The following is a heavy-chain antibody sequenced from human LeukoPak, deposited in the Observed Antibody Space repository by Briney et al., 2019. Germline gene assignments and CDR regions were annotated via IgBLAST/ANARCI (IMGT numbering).Heavy chain of an antibody. Sequence: EGSLRLSCAASGFTFSSYSMNWVRQAPGKGLEWVSSISSSSSYIYYADSVKGRFTISRDNAKNSLYLQMNSLRAEDTAVYYCARVEITGTTPYYYYYYMDVWGKGTTVTVSS. V-gene: IGHV3-21*01. CDR2: ISSSSSYI. CDR3: ARVEITGTTPYYYYYYMDV. J-gene: IGHJ6*03. CDR1: GFTFSSYS. D-gene: IGHD1-7*01.